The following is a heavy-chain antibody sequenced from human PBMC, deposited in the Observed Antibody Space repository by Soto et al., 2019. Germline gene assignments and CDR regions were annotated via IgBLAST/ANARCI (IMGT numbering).Heavy chain of an antibody. J-gene: IGHJ4*02. Sequence: GGSLRLSCAASGFTFSSYAMSWVRQAPGKGLEWVSAISGSGGSTYYADSVKGRFTISRDNSKNTLYLQMNSLRAEDTAVYYCAKDRGVVVVAGHFDYWGQGTLVTVSS. V-gene: IGHV3-23*01. CDR3: AKDRGVVVVAGHFDY. CDR1: GFTFSSYA. D-gene: IGHD2-15*01. CDR2: ISGSGGST.